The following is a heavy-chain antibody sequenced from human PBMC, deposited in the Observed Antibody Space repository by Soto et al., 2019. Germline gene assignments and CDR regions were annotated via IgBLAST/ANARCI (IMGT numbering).Heavy chain of an antibody. J-gene: IGHJ5*02. D-gene: IGHD2-15*01. CDR3: AKDEGEYCSGGSCYLPWFDP. Sequence: QVQLVESGGGVVQPGRSLRLSCAASGFTFSSYGMHWVRQAPGKGLEWVAVISYDGSNKYYADSVKGRFTISRDNSKNTLYLQMNSLRAEDTAVYYCAKDEGEYCSGGSCYLPWFDPWGQGTLVTVSS. CDR2: ISYDGSNK. CDR1: GFTFSSYG. V-gene: IGHV3-30*18.